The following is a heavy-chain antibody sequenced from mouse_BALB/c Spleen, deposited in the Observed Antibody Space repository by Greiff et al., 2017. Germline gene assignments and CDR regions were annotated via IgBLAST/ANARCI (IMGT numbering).Heavy chain of an antibody. CDR2: IDPANGNT. CDR1: GFNIKDTY. D-gene: IGHD1-1*01. J-gene: IGHJ4*01. Sequence: VQLQQSGAELVKPGASVKLSCTASGFNIKDTYMHWVKQRPEQGLEWIGRIDPANGNTKYDPKFQGKATITADTSSNTTYLQFSSLTSEDTAVYYSARCATTYYYAMDYWGQGTSVTVSS. CDR3: ARCATTYYYAMDY. V-gene: IGHV14-3*02.